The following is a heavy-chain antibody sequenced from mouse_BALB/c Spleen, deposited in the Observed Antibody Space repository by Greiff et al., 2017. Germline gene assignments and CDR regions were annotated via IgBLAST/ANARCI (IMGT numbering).Heavy chain of an antibody. V-gene: IGHV1-5*01. CDR2: IYPGNSDT. CDR3: TREGFTTVVDY. Sequence: EVQLQQSGTVLARPGASVKMSCKASGYSFTSYWMHWVKQRPGQGLEWIGAIYPGNSDTSYNQKFKGKAKLTAVTSASTAYMELSSLTNEDSAVYYCTREGFTTVVDYWGQGTTLTVSS. J-gene: IGHJ2*01. CDR1: GYSFTSYW. D-gene: IGHD1-1*01.